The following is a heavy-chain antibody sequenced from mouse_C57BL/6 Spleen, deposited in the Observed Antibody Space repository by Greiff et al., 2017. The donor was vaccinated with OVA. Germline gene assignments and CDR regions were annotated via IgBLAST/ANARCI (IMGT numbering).Heavy chain of an antibody. CDR3: ARSGTSWYFDV. J-gene: IGHJ1*03. D-gene: IGHD4-1*01. CDR2: INPSSGYT. V-gene: IGHV1-4*01. Sequence: VQLQQPGAELARPGASVKMSCKASGYTFTSYTMHWVKQRPGQGLEWIGYINPSSGYTKYNQKFKDKATLTADKSSSTAYMQLSSLTSEDSAVYYCARSGTSWYFDVWGTGTTVTVSS. CDR1: GYTFTSYT.